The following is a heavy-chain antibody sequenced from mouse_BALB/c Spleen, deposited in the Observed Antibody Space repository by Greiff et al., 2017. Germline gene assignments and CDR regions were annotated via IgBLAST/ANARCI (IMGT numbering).Heavy chain of an antibody. CDR2: IWTGGGT. J-gene: IGHJ3*01. D-gene: IGHD1-1*01. V-gene: IGHV2-9-2*01. Sequence: QVQLQQSGPGLVAPSQSLSITCTVSGFSLTSYDISWIRQPPGKGLEWLGVIWTGGGTNYNSAFMSRLSISKDNSKSQVFLKMNSLQTDDTAIYYCVSGSSPAWFAYWGQGTLVTVSA. CDR1: GFSLTSYD. CDR3: VSGSSPAWFAY.